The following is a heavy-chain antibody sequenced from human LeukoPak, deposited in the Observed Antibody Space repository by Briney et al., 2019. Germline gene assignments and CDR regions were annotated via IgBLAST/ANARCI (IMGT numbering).Heavy chain of an antibody. CDR3: ARGDTVTTFLFDY. CDR2: IRYDGSNK. J-gene: IGHJ4*02. V-gene: IGHV3-30*02. D-gene: IGHD4-17*01. Sequence: PGGSLRLSCAASGFTFSSYGMHWVRQAPGKGLEWVAFIRYDGSNKYYADSVKGRFTISRDNSKNTLYLQMNSLRAEDTAVYYCARGDTVTTFLFDYWGQGTLVTVSS. CDR1: GFTFSSYG.